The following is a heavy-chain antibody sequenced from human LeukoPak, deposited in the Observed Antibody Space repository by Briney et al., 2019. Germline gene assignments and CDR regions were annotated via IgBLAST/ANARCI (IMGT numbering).Heavy chain of an antibody. CDR1: GGSISSYY. D-gene: IGHD3-10*01. Sequence: PSETLSLTCTVSGGSISSYYWSWIRQPPGKGLEWIGYIYYSGSTNYNPSLKSRVTISVDTSKNQFSLKLSSVTAADTAVYYCARDNPGTYYYGSGSHDWFDPWGQGTLVTVSS. V-gene: IGHV4-59*01. CDR3: ARDNPGTYYYGSGSHDWFDP. CDR2: IYYSGST. J-gene: IGHJ5*02.